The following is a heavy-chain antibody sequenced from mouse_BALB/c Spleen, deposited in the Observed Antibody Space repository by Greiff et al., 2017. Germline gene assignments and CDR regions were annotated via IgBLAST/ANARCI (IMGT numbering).Heavy chain of an antibody. CDR3: ARDRPYGDYYAMDY. CDR2: ISDGGSYT. J-gene: IGHJ4*01. Sequence: EVQVVESGGGLVKPGGSLKLSCAASGFTFSDYYMYWVRQTPEKRLEWVATISDGGSYTYYPDSVKGRFTISRDNAKNNLYLQMSSLKSEDTAMYYCARDRPYGDYYAMDYWGQGTSVTVSS. D-gene: IGHD1-1*01. V-gene: IGHV5-4*02. CDR1: GFTFSDYY.